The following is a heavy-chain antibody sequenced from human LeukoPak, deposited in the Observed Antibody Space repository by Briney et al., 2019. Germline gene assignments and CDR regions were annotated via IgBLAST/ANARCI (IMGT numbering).Heavy chain of an antibody. J-gene: IGHJ4*02. CDR3: ARDGVGNYYGSGSSENFDY. CDR2: IYASGST. D-gene: IGHD3-10*01. V-gene: IGHV4-61*02. CDR1: GDSISSGHYY. Sequence: SETLSLTCTVSGDSISSGHYYWSWVRQPAGKGLEWIGRIYASGSTYQNPSLKSRVTISRDTSKNQFSLRLSSVTAADTAVYYCARDGVGNYYGSGSSENFDYWGQGTLVTVSS.